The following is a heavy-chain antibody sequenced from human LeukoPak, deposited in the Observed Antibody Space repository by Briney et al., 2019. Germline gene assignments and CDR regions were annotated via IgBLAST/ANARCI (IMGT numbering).Heavy chain of an antibody. J-gene: IGHJ4*02. CDR3: AAVESDYGDYGGIDY. CDR1: GGSISSGGYY. D-gene: IGHD4-17*01. CDR2: IYYSGST. Sequence: SETLSLTCTVSGGSISSGGYYWTWIRQHPGKGLEWIGYIYYSGSTYYNPSLKSRVTISVDTSKNQFSLKLSSVTAADTAVYYCAAVESDYGDYGGIDYWGQGTLVTVSS. V-gene: IGHV4-31*03.